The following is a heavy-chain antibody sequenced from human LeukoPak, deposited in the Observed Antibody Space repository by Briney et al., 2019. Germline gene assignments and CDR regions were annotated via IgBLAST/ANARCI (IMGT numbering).Heavy chain of an antibody. D-gene: IGHD3-10*02. Sequence: GGSLRLSCAASDFSFITYAMSWVRQAPGKGLEWVSTISGGGDATYYADSVKGRFTTSRDNAKNSLYLQMNSLRAEDTAVYYCAELGITMIGGVWGKGTTVTISS. V-gene: IGHV3-23*01. CDR1: DFSFITYA. CDR2: ISGGGDAT. CDR3: AELGITMIGGV. J-gene: IGHJ6*04.